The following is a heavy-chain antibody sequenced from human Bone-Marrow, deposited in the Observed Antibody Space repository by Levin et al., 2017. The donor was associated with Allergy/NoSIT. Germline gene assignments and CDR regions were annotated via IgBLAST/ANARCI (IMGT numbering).Heavy chain of an antibody. V-gene: IGHV1-69*06. J-gene: IGHJ6*03. CDR1: GGTFSSYA. D-gene: IGHD2-2*01. Sequence: KITCKASGGTFSSYAISWVRQAPGQGLEWMGGIIPIFGTANYAQKFQGRVTITADKSTSTAYMELSSLRSEDTAVYYCARFVVVPAAINYYYYYMDVWGKGTTVTVSS. CDR3: ARFVVVPAAINYYYYYMDV. CDR2: IIPIFGTA.